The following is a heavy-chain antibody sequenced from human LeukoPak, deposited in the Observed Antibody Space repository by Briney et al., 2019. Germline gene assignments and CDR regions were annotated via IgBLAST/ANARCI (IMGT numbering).Heavy chain of an antibody. V-gene: IGHV3-48*04. CDR3: ARDYDVLGRYYFDY. Sequence: PGGSLRLSCAASGFTFSSYSMNWVRQAPGKGLEWVSYISSSSSTIYYADSVKGRFTISRDNAKNSLYLQMNSLRAEDTAVYYCARDYDVLGRYYFDYWGQGPLVTVSS. D-gene: IGHD2-8*02. CDR2: ISSSSSTI. CDR1: GFTFSSYS. J-gene: IGHJ4*02.